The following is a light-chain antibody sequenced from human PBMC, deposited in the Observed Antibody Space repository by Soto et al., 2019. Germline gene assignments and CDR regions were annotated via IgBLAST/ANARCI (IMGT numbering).Light chain of an antibody. V-gene: IGKV3-15*01. CDR2: GAS. Sequence: EIVMTQSPVTLSVSPGERATLSCRASQRVSSNVAWYQQKPGQAPRLLIYGASTRATGIPARFSGSGSGTEFTLTVSSLQSEDFAVYYCQQYNNWPPITFGQGTRLEIK. CDR3: QQYNNWPPIT. J-gene: IGKJ5*01. CDR1: QRVSSN.